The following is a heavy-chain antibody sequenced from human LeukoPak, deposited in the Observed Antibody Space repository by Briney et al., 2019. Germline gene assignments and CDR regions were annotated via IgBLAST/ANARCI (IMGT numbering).Heavy chain of an antibody. Sequence: GGSLRLSCAASGVTFSSFGMHWVRQAPGKGLEWVAFIRYDGSDKYYGDSVKGRFTISRDNSKNTLYLQMSSLRAEDTAVYYCANRPTTGMDVWGKGTTVTVSS. CDR3: ANRPTTGMDV. V-gene: IGHV3-30*02. CDR2: IRYDGSDK. J-gene: IGHJ6*04. CDR1: GVTFSSFG. D-gene: IGHD1-1*01.